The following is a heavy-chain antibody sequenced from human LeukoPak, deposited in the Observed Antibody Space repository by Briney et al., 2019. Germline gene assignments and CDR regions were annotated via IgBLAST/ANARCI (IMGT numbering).Heavy chain of an antibody. J-gene: IGHJ4*02. CDR1: GYTFTCYY. V-gene: IGHV1-2*02. CDR2: INPNSGGT. D-gene: IGHD6-19*01. Sequence: ASVKVSCKASGYTFTCYYMHWVRQAPGQGLEWMGWINPNSGGTNYAQKFQGRVTMTRDTSISTAYMELSRLRSDDTAVYYCARQTRIGSGWPWGYWGQGTLVTVSS. CDR3: ARQTRIGSGWPWGY.